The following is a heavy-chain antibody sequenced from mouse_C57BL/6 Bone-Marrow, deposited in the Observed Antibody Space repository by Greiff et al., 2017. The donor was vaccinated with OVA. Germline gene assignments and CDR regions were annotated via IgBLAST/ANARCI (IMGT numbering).Heavy chain of an antibody. CDR1: GYTFTSYW. CDR2: IDPSDSYT. CDR3: ARSGTYDYDPHFDY. Sequence: QVQLQQPGAELVMPGASVKLSCKASGYTFTSYWMHWVKQRPGQGLEWIGEIDPSDSYTNYNQKFKGKSTLTVAKSSSTAYMQLSSLTSEDSAVYYCARSGTYDYDPHFDYWGQGTTLTVSS. J-gene: IGHJ2*01. D-gene: IGHD2-4*01. V-gene: IGHV1-69*01.